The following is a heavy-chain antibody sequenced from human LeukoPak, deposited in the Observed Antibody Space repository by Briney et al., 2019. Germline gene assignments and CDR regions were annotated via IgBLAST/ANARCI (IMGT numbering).Heavy chain of an antibody. CDR3: AISPLRWYFDL. D-gene: IGHD5-12*01. J-gene: IGHJ2*01. CDR2: VSITGGTT. CDR1: GFTLSDYA. Sequence: RGSLRLSCAASGFTLSDYAMSCVRQAPEGGLEWVSVVSITGGTTYNADSVKGRFTISRDNSKNTLYLQMRNLRVDDTAVYYCAISPLRWYFDLWGRGTLVTVSS. V-gene: IGHV3-23*01.